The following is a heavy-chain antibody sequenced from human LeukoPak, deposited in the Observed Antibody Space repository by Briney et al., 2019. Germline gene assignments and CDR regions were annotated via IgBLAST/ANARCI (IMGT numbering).Heavy chain of an antibody. CDR3: ARDGTAPGLYFDL. CDR1: GFTFSSYW. D-gene: IGHD6-13*01. Sequence: GGSLRLSCAVSGFTFSSYWMNWVRQAPGKGLELVASIRQDGGEKSYVDSVKGRFTISRDNTKNSLYLQINSLRAEDTAMYYCARDGTAPGLYFDLWGQGTLVTVSS. V-gene: IGHV3-7*01. CDR2: IRQDGGEK. J-gene: IGHJ4*01.